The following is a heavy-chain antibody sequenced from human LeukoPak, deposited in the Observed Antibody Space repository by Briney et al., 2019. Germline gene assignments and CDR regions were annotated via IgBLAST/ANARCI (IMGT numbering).Heavy chain of an antibody. CDR2: MNPNSGNT. CDR1: GYTFTSYD. V-gene: IGHV1-8*01. D-gene: IGHD3-3*01. Sequence: GSVNVSCKASGYTFTSYDINWVRQATGQGLEWMGWMNPNSGNTGYAQKFQGRVTMTRNTSISTAYMEVCSLRSEGTAVYYCARGHGYYDFCSGYYTPHFDCWGQGSLVTVSS. J-gene: IGHJ4*02. CDR3: ARGHGYYDFCSGYYTPHFDC.